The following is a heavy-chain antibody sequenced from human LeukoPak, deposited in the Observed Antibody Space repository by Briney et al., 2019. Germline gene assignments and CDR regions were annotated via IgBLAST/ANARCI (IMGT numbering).Heavy chain of an antibody. CDR1: GYSFTSYW. V-gene: IGHV5-51*01. J-gene: IGHJ5*02. CDR3: ARLRDSSGYYSNWFDP. Sequence: GESLKISCKGSGYSFTSYWIGWVRQMPGKGLEWMGIIYPGDSDTRYSLSFQGQVTISADKSISTAYLQWSSLKASDTAMYYCARLRDSSGYYSNWFDPWGQGTLVTVSS. CDR2: IYPGDSDT. D-gene: IGHD3-22*01.